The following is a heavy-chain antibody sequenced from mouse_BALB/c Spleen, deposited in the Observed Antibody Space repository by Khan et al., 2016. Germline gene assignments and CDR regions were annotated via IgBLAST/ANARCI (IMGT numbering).Heavy chain of an antibody. CDR1: GYTFTSYN. CDR2: IYPGNGDT. Sequence: QVQLQQPGAELVKPGASVKMSCKASGYTFTSYNMHWVKQTPGQGLEWIGAIYPGNGDTSYNQKFKGKATLTADKSSSTAYMQLSSLTSEDSAVYYCAREGNYFDYWGQGNALTVSS. CDR3: AREGNYFDY. V-gene: IGHV1-12*01. D-gene: IGHD2-14*01. J-gene: IGHJ2*01.